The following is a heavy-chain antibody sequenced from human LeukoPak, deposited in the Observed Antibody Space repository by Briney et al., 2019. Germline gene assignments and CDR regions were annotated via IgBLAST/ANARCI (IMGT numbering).Heavy chain of an antibody. J-gene: IGHJ4*02. CDR2: IYYSGST. D-gene: IGHD6-19*01. CDR3: ARQRAVAGHRKYYFDY. Sequence: PSETLSLTCSVSGDYISSYYWSWIRQPPGKGLEWIGYIYYSGSTNYNPSLKSRVTMSVDTSKTQFSLKLSSVTAADTAVYYCARQRAVAGHRKYYFDYWGQGTLVTVSS. V-gene: IGHV4-59*08. CDR1: GDYISSYY.